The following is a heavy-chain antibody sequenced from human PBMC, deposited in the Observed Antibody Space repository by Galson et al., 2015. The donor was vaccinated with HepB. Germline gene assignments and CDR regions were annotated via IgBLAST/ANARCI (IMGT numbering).Heavy chain of an antibody. CDR1: GYTFTSYG. J-gene: IGHJ4*02. CDR3: MANNDYYDSSGYYPARRPFDY. CDR2: ISAYNGNT. V-gene: IGHV1-18*01. D-gene: IGHD3-22*01. Sequence: SVKVSCKASGYTFTSYGISWVRQAPGQGPEWMGWISAYNGNTNFPQKLQGRVTLTTDRSTSTAYMELRSLRSDDTAVYYCMANNDYYDSSGYYPARRPFDYWGQGTLVTVSS.